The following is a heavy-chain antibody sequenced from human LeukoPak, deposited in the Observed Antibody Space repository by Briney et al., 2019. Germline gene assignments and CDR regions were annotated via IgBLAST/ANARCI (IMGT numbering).Heavy chain of an antibody. V-gene: IGHV4-34*01. CDR1: GGSFSGYY. J-gene: IGHJ5*02. CDR2: INHSGST. CDR3: ARLGTVLRYSYWFDP. Sequence: PSETLSLTCAVYGGSFSGYYWSWIRQPPGKGLEWIGEINHSGSTNYNPSLKSRVTISVDTSKNQFSLKLSSVTAADTAVYYCARLGTVLRYSYWFDPWGQGTLVTVSS. D-gene: IGHD3-9*01.